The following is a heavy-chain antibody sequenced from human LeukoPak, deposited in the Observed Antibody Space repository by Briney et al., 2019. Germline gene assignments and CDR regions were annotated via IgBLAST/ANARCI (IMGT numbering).Heavy chain of an antibody. J-gene: IGHJ4*02. D-gene: IGHD1-26*01. CDR3: ARDRGSQPFIDY. CDR1: GFTFSTYG. CDR2: ISGSAART. Sequence: PGGSLRLSCAASGFTFSTYGMTWVRQAPGRGLEWVSAISGSAARTFYADSVKGRFTISRDNSKNTLYLQMNSLRADDTAVYYCARDRGSQPFIDYWGQGTLVTVSS. V-gene: IGHV3-23*01.